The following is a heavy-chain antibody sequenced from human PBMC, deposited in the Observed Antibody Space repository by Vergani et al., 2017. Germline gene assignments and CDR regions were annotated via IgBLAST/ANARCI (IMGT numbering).Heavy chain of an antibody. Sequence: QVQLVESGGGVVQPGRSLRLSCAASGFTFSSYAMHRVRQAPGKGLEWVAVIPYDGSNIYYADSVKGRFTISRDNSKNTLYLQMNSLRAEDTAVYYCARARLRLNYFDYWGQGTLVTVSS. V-gene: IGHV3-30-3*01. CDR3: ARARLRLNYFDY. CDR1: GFTFSSYA. J-gene: IGHJ4*02. CDR2: IPYDGSNI. D-gene: IGHD5-12*01.